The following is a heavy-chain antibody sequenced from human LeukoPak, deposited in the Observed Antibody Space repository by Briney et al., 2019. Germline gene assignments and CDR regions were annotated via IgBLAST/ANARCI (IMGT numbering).Heavy chain of an antibody. V-gene: IGHV4-59*05. Sequence: SETLSLTCSVSGDSVSSTYWSWVRQPPGKGLEWIASIYYSGTTYYNPSLRSRVTISVDTSKNQFSLKLSSVTAADTAVFYCARHSVDRSDWPKFDPWGQGTLVTVSS. D-gene: IGHD6-19*01. CDR3: ARHSVDRSDWPKFDP. J-gene: IGHJ5*02. CDR2: IYYSGTT. CDR1: GDSVSSTY.